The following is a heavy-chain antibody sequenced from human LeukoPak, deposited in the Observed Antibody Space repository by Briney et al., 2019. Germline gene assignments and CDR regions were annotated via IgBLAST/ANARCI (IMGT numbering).Heavy chain of an antibody. Sequence: PGGSLRLSCAASGFTFSNAWMSWVRQAPGKGLEWVGRIKSKTDGGTTDYAAPVKGRFTISRDDSKNTLYLQMNSLKTEDTAVYYCTTIEWELLQDHYYFDYWGQGTLVTVSS. CDR3: TTIEWELLQDHYYFDY. J-gene: IGHJ4*02. CDR2: IKSKTDGGTT. CDR1: GFTFSNAW. V-gene: IGHV3-15*01. D-gene: IGHD1-26*01.